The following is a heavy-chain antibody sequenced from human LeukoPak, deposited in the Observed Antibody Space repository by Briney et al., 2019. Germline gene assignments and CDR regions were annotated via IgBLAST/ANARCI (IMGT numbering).Heavy chain of an antibody. CDR2: IYYSGST. D-gene: IGHD3-22*01. CDR1: GGSISSYY. V-gene: IGHV4-59*08. CDR3: ARHGYYDRSGYYSSFDY. Sequence: SETLSLTCTVSGGSISSYYWSWIRQPPGKGLEWIGYIYYSGSTNYNPSLKSRVTISADTSKNQFSLKLSSVTAADTAVYYCARHGYYDRSGYYSSFDYWGQGTLVTVSS. J-gene: IGHJ4*02.